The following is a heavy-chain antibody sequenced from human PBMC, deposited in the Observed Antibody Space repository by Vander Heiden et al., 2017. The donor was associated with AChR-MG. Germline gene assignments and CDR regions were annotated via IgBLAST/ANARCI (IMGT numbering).Heavy chain of an antibody. V-gene: IGHV3-23*01. D-gene: IGHD1-1*01. CDR1: GFTFSSYA. CDR2: IGGSGGTT. CDR3: AKTGQLDP. J-gene: IGHJ5*02. Sequence: EVQLLESGGGLVQPGGSLRLSCAASGFTFSSYAMRWVRPAPGKGLEWVSTIGGSGGTTYYTDSVKGRFTISRDNSKNTLWLQMNSLRPEDTAVYDCAKTGQLDPWGQGTLVTVSS.